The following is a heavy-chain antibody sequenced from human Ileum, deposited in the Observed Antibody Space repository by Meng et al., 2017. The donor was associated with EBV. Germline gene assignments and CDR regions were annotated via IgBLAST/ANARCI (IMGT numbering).Heavy chain of an antibody. D-gene: IGHD1-1*01. CDR2: AYYTGST. CDR3: ARDHGSSNWFYY. Sequence: GQMWEPGPGLVKSSGTLSRTCGISGDSMTNNNWWTWVRQPPGKGLEWIGTAYYTGSTSYNPSLKSRVTISVDTSKSQLSLKVDSVTAADTAIYFCARDHGSSNWFYYWGQGTLVTVSS. CDR1: GDSMTNNNW. V-gene: IGHV4-4*02. J-gene: IGHJ4*02.